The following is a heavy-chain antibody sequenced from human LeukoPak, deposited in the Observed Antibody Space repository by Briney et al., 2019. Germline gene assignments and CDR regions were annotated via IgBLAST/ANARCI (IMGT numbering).Heavy chain of an antibody. CDR3: ARDYNARLYYYDSGGGFDP. CDR2: ISYDGSNK. V-gene: IGHV3-30-3*01. CDR1: GFTFSSYA. Sequence: GGSLRLSCAASGFTFSSYAMHWVRQAPGKGLEWVAVISYDGSNKYYADSVKGRFTISRDNSKNTLYLQMNSLRAEDTAVYYCARDYNARLYYYDSGGGFDPWGQGTLVTVSS. D-gene: IGHD3-22*01. J-gene: IGHJ5*02.